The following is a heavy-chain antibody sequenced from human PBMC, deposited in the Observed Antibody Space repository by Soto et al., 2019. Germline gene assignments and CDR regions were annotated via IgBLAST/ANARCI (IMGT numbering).Heavy chain of an antibody. Sequence: GGSLRLSCAPSGFTIGSYAMIWVRKAPGKGREWVSVISCSDGTTYYTDSVKGRFTISRDNSKNTLFLQMNSLRGEDTAVYYCARKAGLVSLYPPEFDPRGQGTLVTVSS. D-gene: IGHD2-15*01. J-gene: IGHJ5*02. CDR3: ARKAGLVSLYPPEFDP. CDR2: ISCSDGTT. CDR1: GFTIGSYA. V-gene: IGHV3-23*01.